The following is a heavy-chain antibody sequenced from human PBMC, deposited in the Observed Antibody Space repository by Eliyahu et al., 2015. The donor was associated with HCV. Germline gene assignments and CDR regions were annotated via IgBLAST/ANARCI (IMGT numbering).Heavy chain of an antibody. J-gene: IGHJ2*01. Sequence: QVQLVQSGAEVKKPGASVKVSCTASGYAFTSYYVTWVRLAPGQGPEWMGWISGYNHKTAYAQKFQDRVTMTIDTSTNTAYMELRSLTSDDTAIYYCARDGAKKWGIWYFDLWGRGTLVTVSS. D-gene: IGHD1-26*01. CDR1: GYAFTSYY. CDR3: ARDGAKKWGIWYFDL. V-gene: IGHV1-18*01. CDR2: ISGYNHKT.